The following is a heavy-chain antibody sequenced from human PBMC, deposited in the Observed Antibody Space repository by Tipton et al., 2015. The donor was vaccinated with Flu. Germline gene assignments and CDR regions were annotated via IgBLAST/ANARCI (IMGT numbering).Heavy chain of an antibody. CDR1: GDSISSDYH. J-gene: IGHJ5*02. CDR2: VSRSGSA. CDR3: ARRDYSNYVSDPKSWFDP. D-gene: IGHD4/OR15-4a*01. Sequence: TLSLTCAVSGDSISSDYHWGWIRQFPGKGLEWIGTVSRSGSAVYNPSLTSRVTISIDRSKNQFSLNLKSVTTADMAVYYCARRDYSNYVSDPKSWFDPWGQGTLVAVSS. V-gene: IGHV4-38-2*01.